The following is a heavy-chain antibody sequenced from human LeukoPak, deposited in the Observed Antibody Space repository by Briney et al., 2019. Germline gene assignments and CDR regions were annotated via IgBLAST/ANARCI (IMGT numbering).Heavy chain of an antibody. D-gene: IGHD5-12*01. V-gene: IGHV3-7*01. Sequence: GGSLRLSCAASGFTFSSYWMSWVRQAPGKGLEWVANIKQDGSEKYYVDSVKGRFTISRDNAKNSLYLQMNSLRAEDTAVYYCARAYSDYDDYFDNWGQGTLVTVS. J-gene: IGHJ4*02. CDR3: ARAYSDYDDYFDN. CDR2: IKQDGSEK. CDR1: GFTFSSYW.